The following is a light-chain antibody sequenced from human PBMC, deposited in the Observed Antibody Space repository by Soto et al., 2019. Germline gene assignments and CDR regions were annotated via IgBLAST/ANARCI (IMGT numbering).Light chain of an antibody. V-gene: IGLV2-14*03. CDR2: DVS. CDR1: SSDVGGYNY. Sequence: QSVLTQPASVSGSPGQSITISCTGTSSDVGGYNYVSWYQHHPGKAPKLMIYDVSHRPSGVSYRFSGSKSGNTASLTISGLQAEYEADYYCTSYTSSSTLVFGGGTKLTVL. J-gene: IGLJ2*01. CDR3: TSYTSSSTLV.